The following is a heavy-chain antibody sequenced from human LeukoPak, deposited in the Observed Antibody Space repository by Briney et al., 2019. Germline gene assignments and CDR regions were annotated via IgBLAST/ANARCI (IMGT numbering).Heavy chain of an antibody. CDR1: GYSFTSYW. CDR2: IDPGDSDT. Sequence: GESLKISCKGSGYSFTSYWIGWVRQMPGKGLAWMGVIDPGDSDTRYSPSFQGQVTISADKSISTAYLQWSSLKASDTAMYYCARERYSSSWSGSLDYWGQGTLVTVSS. CDR3: ARERYSSSWSGSLDY. D-gene: IGHD6-13*01. J-gene: IGHJ4*02. V-gene: IGHV5-51*01.